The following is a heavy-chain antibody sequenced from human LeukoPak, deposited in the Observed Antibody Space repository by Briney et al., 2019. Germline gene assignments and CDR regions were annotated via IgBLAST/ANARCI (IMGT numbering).Heavy chain of an antibody. CDR3: ARDQAVVAAVELDC. D-gene: IGHD2-2*01. J-gene: IGHJ4*02. Sequence: GGSLRLSCAGSGFTLSSYWMSWVRQAPGKGLEWVANIKQDGSEKYYVDSVKGRFTTSRDNAKNSVYLQMNSLRAEDTAVYYCARDQAVVAAVELDCWGQGTLVTVSS. V-gene: IGHV3-7*01. CDR2: IKQDGSEK. CDR1: GFTLSSYW.